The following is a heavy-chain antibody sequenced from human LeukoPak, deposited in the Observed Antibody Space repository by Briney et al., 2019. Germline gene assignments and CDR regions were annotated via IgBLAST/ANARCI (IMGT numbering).Heavy chain of an antibody. CDR3: ARPEAECDILPGEPPYDYFYMDV. CDR1: GGTLSSYA. Sequence: SVKVSCKASGGTLSSYAISLVRQAPGQGLEWMGGVIPIFGTANYAQKFQGRVKITTDESTSTAYMEISSLRSEDTAVYYCARPEAECDILPGEPPYDYFYMDVWAKGTADTVSS. CDR2: VIPIFGTA. D-gene: IGHD3-9*01. V-gene: IGHV1-69*05. J-gene: IGHJ6*03.